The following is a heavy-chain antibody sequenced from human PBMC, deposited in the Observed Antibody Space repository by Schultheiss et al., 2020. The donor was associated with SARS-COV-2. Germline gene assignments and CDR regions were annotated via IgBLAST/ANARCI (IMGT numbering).Heavy chain of an antibody. CDR2: ISGSGGST. CDR1: GFTFSSYA. D-gene: IGHD3-16*01. Sequence: GGSLRLSCAASGFTFSSYAMSWVRQGPGKGLEWVSAISGSGGSTYYADSVKGRFTISRDNSKNTLYLQMNSLRAEDTAVYYCAKGRGYDYYYMDVWGKGTTVTVSS. J-gene: IGHJ6*03. CDR3: AKGRGYDYYYMDV. V-gene: IGHV3-23*01.